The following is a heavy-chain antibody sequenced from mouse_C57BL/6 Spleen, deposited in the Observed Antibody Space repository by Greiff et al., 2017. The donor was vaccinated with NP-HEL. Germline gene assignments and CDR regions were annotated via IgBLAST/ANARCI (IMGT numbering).Heavy chain of an antibody. CDR1: GYAFSSSW. CDR3: ARSSYGSSNWYFDV. D-gene: IGHD1-1*01. Sequence: QVQLQQSGPELVKPGASVKISCKASGYAFSSSWMNWVKQRPGKGLEWIGRIYPGDGDTNYNGKFKGKATLTADKSSSTAYMQLSSLTSEDSAVYFCARSSYGSSNWYFDVWGTGTTVTVSS. J-gene: IGHJ1*03. CDR2: IYPGDGDT. V-gene: IGHV1-82*01.